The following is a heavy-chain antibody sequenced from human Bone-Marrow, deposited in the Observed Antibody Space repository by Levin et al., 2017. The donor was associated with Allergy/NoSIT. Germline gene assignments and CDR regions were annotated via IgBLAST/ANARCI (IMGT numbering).Heavy chain of an antibody. CDR2: ISSSSSYT. Sequence: NSGGSLRLSCAASGFTFSDYYMSWIRQAPGKGLEWVSYISSSSSYTNYADSVKGRFTISRDNAKNSLYLQMNSLRAEDTAVYYCARDVSLGRLDGGGLFDYWGQGTLVTVSS. D-gene: IGHD7-27*01. J-gene: IGHJ4*02. CDR3: ARDVSLGRLDGGGLFDY. V-gene: IGHV3-11*06. CDR1: GFTFSDYY.